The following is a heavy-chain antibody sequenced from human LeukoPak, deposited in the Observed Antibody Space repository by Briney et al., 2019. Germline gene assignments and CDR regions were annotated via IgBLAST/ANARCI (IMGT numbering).Heavy chain of an antibody. J-gene: IGHJ4*02. Sequence: GGSLRLSCAASGFSFTIYAMSWVREARGKGLEWGSSISQSSGIYYADSVKGRFTISSDNSKNTLFLQMNRLRAEDTAIYYCAKDRSGYGSSYDFDYWGQGTLVTVSS. CDR3: AKDRSGYGSSYDFDY. D-gene: IGHD6-13*01. CDR2: ISQSSGI. V-gene: IGHV3-23*01. CDR1: GFSFTIYA.